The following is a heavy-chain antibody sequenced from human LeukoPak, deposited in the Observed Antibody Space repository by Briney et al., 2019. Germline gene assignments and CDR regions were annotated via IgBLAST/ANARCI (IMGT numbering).Heavy chain of an antibody. J-gene: IGHJ4*02. CDR2: IYYSGST. V-gene: IGHV4-31*11. CDR1: GGSFSGYY. Sequence: SETLSLTCAVDGGSFSGYYWSWIRQHPGKGLEWIGYIYYSGSTYYNPSLKSRVTISVDTSKNQFSLKLSSVTAADTAVYYCARVRASIAAAGAYYFDYWGQGTLVTVSS. CDR3: ARVRASIAAAGAYYFDY. D-gene: IGHD6-13*01.